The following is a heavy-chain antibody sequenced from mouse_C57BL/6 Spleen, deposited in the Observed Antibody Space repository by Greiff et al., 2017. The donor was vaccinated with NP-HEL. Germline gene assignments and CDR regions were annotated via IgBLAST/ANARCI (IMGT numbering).Heavy chain of an antibody. CDR2: IDPSDSYT. CDR3: ARRTRGDFDY. J-gene: IGHJ2*01. Sequence: VQLQQPGAELVKPGASVKLSCKASGYTFTSYWMQWVKQRPGQGLEWIGEIDPSDSYTNYNQKFKGKATLTVDTSSSTAYMQLSSLTSEDSAVYYCARRTRGDFDYWGQGTTLTVSS. V-gene: IGHV1-50*01. CDR1: GYTFTSYW.